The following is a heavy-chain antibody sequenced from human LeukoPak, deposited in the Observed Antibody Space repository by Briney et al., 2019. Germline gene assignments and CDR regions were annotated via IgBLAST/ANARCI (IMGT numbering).Heavy chain of an antibody. CDR3: ARHVYTYGPDDAFDI. Sequence: PSETPSLTCTVSGGSISSYYWSWIRQPPGKGLEWLGYIYYRGSTNYNPSLKSRVTISVDTSKNQFSLKLSSVTAADTAVYYCARHVYTYGPDDAFDIWGQGTMVTVSS. J-gene: IGHJ3*02. CDR2: IYYRGST. V-gene: IGHV4-59*08. CDR1: GGSISSYY. D-gene: IGHD5-18*01.